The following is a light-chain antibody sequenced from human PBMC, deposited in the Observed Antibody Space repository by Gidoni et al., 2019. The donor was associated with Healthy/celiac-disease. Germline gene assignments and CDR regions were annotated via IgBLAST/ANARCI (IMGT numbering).Light chain of an antibody. V-gene: IGLV3-19*01. CDR3: NSRDSSGNHLGV. J-gene: IGLJ2*01. CDR2: GKN. CDR1: SLRSYY. Sequence: VRITCQGDSLRSYYASWYQQKPGQAPVLVIYGKNNRPSGIPDRFSGPSSGNTASLTITGAQAEDEADYYCNSRDSSGNHLGVFGGGTKLTVL.